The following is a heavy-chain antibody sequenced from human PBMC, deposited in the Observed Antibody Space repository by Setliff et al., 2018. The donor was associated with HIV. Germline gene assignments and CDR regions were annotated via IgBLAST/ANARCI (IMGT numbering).Heavy chain of an antibody. CDR3: ASGSGYCKNGNCYIGVHKNPDKYYFDY. CDR2: IIPIAKSP. D-gene: IGHD2-8*01. V-gene: IGHV1-69*13. J-gene: IGHJ4*02. Sequence: SVKVSCKASGGTFNTYGMNWVRQAPGQGPEWMGGIIPIAKSPNYAQKFQDRVTITADELMKTAYMELSSLRSEDTAVYYCASGSGYCKNGNCYIGVHKNPDKYYFDYWGQGTLVTV. CDR1: GGTFNTYG.